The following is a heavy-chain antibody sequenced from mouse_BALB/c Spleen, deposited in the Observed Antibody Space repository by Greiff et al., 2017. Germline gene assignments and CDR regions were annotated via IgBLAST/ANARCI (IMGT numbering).Heavy chain of an antibody. CDR1: GFSLTGYG. J-gene: IGHJ4*01. CDR2: IWGDGST. Sequence: VQLVESGPGLVAPSQSLSITCTVSGFSLTGYGVNWVRQHPGKGLEWLGMIWGDGSTDYNSALKSRLSISKDNSKSQVFLKMNSLQTDDTARYYCARESVCDYDAMDYWGQGTSVTVSS. CDR3: ARESVCDYDAMDY. D-gene: IGHD2-10*02. V-gene: IGHV2-6-7*01.